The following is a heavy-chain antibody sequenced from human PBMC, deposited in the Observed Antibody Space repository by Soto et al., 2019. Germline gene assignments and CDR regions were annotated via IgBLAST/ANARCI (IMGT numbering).Heavy chain of an antibody. Sequence: GGSLRLSCATSGFTFSDYIMHWVRQAPGNGLEWVAVLWYHGSDKFYADSVKGRFTISRDNSKNTLYLQMNSLRAEDTAVYYCARDHGGQSGNFIFDNGGQGTPVTVSS. CDR1: GFTFSDYI. CDR3: ARDHGGQSGNFIFDN. D-gene: IGHD3-16*01. J-gene: IGHJ4*02. V-gene: IGHV3-33*01. CDR2: LWYHGSDK.